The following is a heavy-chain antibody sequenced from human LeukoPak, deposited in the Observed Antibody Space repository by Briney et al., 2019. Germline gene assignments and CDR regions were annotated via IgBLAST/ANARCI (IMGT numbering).Heavy chain of an antibody. J-gene: IGHJ4*02. Sequence: SETLSLICSVSGGSMSSYHWSWIRQPPGKGLEWIGHIYYSGTTNYDPSLKSRVTISIDTSKNQVSLELRSVTAADTAVYYCARSLLHLSDTSGFFGYWGQGTLVSVSS. CDR1: GGSMSSYH. V-gene: IGHV4-59*01. CDR2: IYYSGTT. CDR3: ARSLLHLSDTSGFFGY. D-gene: IGHD3-22*01.